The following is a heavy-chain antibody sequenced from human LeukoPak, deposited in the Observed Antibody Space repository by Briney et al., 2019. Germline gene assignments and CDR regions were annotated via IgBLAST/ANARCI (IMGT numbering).Heavy chain of an antibody. V-gene: IGHV3-23*01. Sequence: GGSLRLSCAASGFTFSSYAMSWVRQAPGKGLEWVSAISGSGGSTYYADSVKGRFTISRDNSKNTLYLQMNSLRAEDTAVYYCAKDEAPFLEWLLATPDTWFDPWGQGTLVTVSS. D-gene: IGHD3-3*02. CDR3: AKDEAPFLEWLLATPDTWFDP. J-gene: IGHJ5*02. CDR1: GFTFSSYA. CDR2: ISGSGGST.